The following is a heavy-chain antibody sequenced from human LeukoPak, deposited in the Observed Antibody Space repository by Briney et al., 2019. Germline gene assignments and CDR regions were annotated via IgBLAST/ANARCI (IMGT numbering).Heavy chain of an antibody. CDR2: IYFGDSDT. J-gene: IGHJ6*02. V-gene: IGHV5-51*01. Sequence: GESLKISCKASGYSFTTYWIGWVRQMPGRGLEWMGIIYFGDSDTRYSPSFQGQVTISADKSIGTAYLQWSSLKASDTAVYYCARTGLQRPYYYYGMDVWGQGTTVTVSS. CDR3: ARTGLQRPYYYYGMDV. D-gene: IGHD1-1*01. CDR1: GYSFTTYW.